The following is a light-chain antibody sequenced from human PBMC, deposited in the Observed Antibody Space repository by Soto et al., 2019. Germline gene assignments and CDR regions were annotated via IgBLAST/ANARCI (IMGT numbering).Light chain of an antibody. CDR3: QQYENYWT. Sequence: EIVLTQSPATLSLSPGKRATLSCRASQSVSSYLAWYQQKPGQAPRLLIYDASNLESGVPSRFSGSGSGTEFTLTISNLQPDDFATYYCQQYENYWTFGQGTKVEIK. CDR1: QSVSSY. V-gene: IGKV3-11*01. J-gene: IGKJ1*01. CDR2: DAS.